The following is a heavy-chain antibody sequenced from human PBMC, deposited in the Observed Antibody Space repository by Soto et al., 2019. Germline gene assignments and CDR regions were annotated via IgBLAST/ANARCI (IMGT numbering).Heavy chain of an antibody. CDR1: GYTFTGHH. Sequence: QVQLVQSGTELKKPGASVKVSCKASGYTFTGHHMHWVRQAPGQGFEWMGCINPNSGGINYAQTFQGRVTMTRDTSISTAYMELSGLRLDDTAVYFCATAGNWNGLHGGQGTLVSVSS. CDR3: ATAGNWNGLH. V-gene: IGHV1-2*02. J-gene: IGHJ4*02. D-gene: IGHD1-1*01. CDR2: INPNSGGI.